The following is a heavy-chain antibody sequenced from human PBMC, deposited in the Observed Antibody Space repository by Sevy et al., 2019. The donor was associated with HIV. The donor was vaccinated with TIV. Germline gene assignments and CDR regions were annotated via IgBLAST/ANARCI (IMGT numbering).Heavy chain of an antibody. CDR2: ISHDGINE. CDR1: GFSFTWYW. J-gene: IGHJ6*02. D-gene: IGHD1-26*01. Sequence: GGSLRLSCAASGFSFTWYWMSWVRQTPEKGLEWVALISHDGINEYYADSVKGRFTISRDNSKNTVYLEMNSLRNEDTAIYFCANAYSGSYSHSYLYALDVWGQGTTVTVSS. CDR3: ANAYSGSYSHSYLYALDV. V-gene: IGHV3-30*18.